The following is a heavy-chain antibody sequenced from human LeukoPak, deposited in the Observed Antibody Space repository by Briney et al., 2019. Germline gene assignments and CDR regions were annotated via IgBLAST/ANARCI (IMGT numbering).Heavy chain of an antibody. J-gene: IGHJ4*02. CDR2: IFYSGST. Sequence: PSETLSLTCTVSDGSITTYYWSWVRQPPGKGLEWIGYIFYSGSTNYNPSLKSRVSISIDTSKNQLSLKLSSVTAADTAVYYCARAKKSVAGFFDYWGQGSLVIVSS. D-gene: IGHD6-19*01. V-gene: IGHV4-59*01. CDR3: ARAKKSVAGFFDY. CDR1: DGSITTYY.